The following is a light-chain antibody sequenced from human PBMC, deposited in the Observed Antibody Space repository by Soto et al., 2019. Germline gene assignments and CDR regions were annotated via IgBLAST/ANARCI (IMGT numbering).Light chain of an antibody. CDR3: QQYNSYPYT. CDR2: AAS. J-gene: IGKJ2*01. V-gene: IGKV1-8*01. Sequence: AIRTTQPPYSLHAAPAARVTXTXXASQGIRSYLALYQQKPGKAPKLLIYAASTLQSGVPSRFSGSGSGTEFTLTISSLQPDDFATYYCQQYNSYPYTFGHGTKVDIK. CDR1: QGIRSY.